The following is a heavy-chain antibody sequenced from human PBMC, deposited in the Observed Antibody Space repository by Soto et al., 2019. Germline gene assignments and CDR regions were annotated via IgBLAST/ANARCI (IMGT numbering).Heavy chain of an antibody. Sequence: KPSETLSLTCAVSGGSISSSNWWSWVRQPPGKGLEWIGEIYHSGSTNYNPSLKSRVTISVDKSKNQFSLKLSSVTAADTAVYYCARGLLRGYCSGGSCYLDYWGQGTLVTVSS. CDR1: GGSISSSNW. V-gene: IGHV4-4*02. CDR3: ARGLLRGYCSGGSCYLDY. J-gene: IGHJ4*02. D-gene: IGHD2-15*01. CDR2: IYHSGST.